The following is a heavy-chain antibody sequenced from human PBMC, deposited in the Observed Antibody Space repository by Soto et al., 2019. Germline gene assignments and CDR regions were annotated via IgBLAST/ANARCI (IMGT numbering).Heavy chain of an antibody. J-gene: IGHJ6*02. Sequence: GESLKISCKGSGYSFTSYWIGWVRQMPGKGLEGMGIIYPGDSDTRYSPSFQGQVTISADKSISTAYLQWSSLNASDTAMYYCARPPRSGLRFLAWLPSDYGMDVWGQGTTVTVSS. D-gene: IGHD3-3*01. CDR2: IYPGDSDT. V-gene: IGHV5-51*01. CDR1: GYSFTSYW. CDR3: ARPPRSGLRFLAWLPSDYGMDV.